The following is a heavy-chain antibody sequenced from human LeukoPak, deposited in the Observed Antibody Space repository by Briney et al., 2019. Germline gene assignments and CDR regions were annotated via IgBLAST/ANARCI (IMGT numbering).Heavy chain of an antibody. V-gene: IGHV3-53*01. D-gene: IGHD1-14*01. CDR1: GFTVSSNS. CDR2: IYSDNT. J-gene: IGHJ3*02. CDR3: ARESSPEDAFDI. Sequence: GGSLRLSCTVSGFTVSSNSMSWVRQAPGKGLEWVSFIYSDNTHYSDSVKGRFTISRDNSKNTLYLQMNSLRADDMAVYYCARESSPEDAFDIWGQGTMVTVSS.